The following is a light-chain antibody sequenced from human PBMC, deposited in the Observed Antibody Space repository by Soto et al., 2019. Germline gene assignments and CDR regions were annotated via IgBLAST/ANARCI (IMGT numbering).Light chain of an antibody. J-gene: IGKJ2*01. CDR3: QQSYSSPYT. Sequence: DIQMTQSPSSVSASVGDRVTLTCRASQTISNYLNWYQERPGKAPNLLIYSASVLQTGVPSRFSGSGSGTDFSLTISSLQPEDFATYFCQQSYSSPYTFVQGTKLEMK. CDR1: QTISNY. CDR2: SAS. V-gene: IGKV1-39*01.